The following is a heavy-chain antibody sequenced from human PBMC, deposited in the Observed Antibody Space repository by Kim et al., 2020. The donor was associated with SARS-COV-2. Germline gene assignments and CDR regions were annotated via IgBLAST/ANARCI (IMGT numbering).Heavy chain of an antibody. V-gene: IGHV1-18*01. CDR1: GYTFTSYG. J-gene: IGHJ5*02. CDR2: ISAYNGNT. Sequence: ASVKVSCKASGYTFTSYGISWVRQAPGQGLEWMGWISAYNGNTNYAQKLQGRVTMTTDTSTSTAYMELRSLRSDDTAVYYCARDLGIITIFGVVKGHQRVDNWFDPWGQGTLVTVSS. CDR3: ARDLGIITIFGVVKGHQRVDNWFDP. D-gene: IGHD3-3*01.